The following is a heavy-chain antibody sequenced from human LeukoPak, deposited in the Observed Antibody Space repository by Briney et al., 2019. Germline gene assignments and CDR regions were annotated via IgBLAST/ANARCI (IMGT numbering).Heavy chain of an antibody. V-gene: IGHV1-46*02. CDR1: GYTFNNHY. CDR2: INPSGGST. Sequence: ASVKVSCKASGYTFNNHYMYWVRQAPGQGLEWMGVINPSGGSTSYAQKFQGRVTMTRDTSTRTVYMEVNSLRSEDTAVYCCARQGTYSSAIGMGYWGQGTLVTASS. CDR3: ARQGTYSSAIGMGY. D-gene: IGHD6-19*01. J-gene: IGHJ4*02.